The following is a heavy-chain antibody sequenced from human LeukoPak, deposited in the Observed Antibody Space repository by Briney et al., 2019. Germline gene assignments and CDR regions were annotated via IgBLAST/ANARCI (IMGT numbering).Heavy chain of an antibody. CDR3: ARDSRIGTATDWFDP. Sequence: ASVKVSCKSSGYTFTAYYMHWVRQAPGQGLEWMGIVNPSGGITRYPQKFQDRVTLTWDTSTSTVYLELSSLRYEDTAVYYCARDSRIGTATDWFDPWGQGALVTVSS. D-gene: IGHD1-26*01. V-gene: IGHV1-46*01. CDR1: GYTFTAYY. J-gene: IGHJ5*02. CDR2: VNPSGGIT.